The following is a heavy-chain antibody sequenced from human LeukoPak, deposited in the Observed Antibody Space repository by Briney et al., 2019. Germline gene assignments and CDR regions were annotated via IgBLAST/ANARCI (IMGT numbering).Heavy chain of an antibody. Sequence: SETLSLTCTASGGSISSSSYYWGWIRQPPGKGLEWIGSIYYSGSTYYNPSLKSRVTISVDTSKNQFSLKLSSVTAADTAVYYCARTMDLYAFDIWGQGTMVTVSS. J-gene: IGHJ3*02. CDR3: ARTMDLYAFDI. CDR1: GGSISSSSYY. CDR2: IYYSGST. D-gene: IGHD2-2*03. V-gene: IGHV4-39*01.